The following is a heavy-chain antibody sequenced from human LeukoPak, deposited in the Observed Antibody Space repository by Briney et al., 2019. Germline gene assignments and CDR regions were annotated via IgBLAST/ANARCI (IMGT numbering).Heavy chain of an antibody. CDR3: AREGRYDSPIDY. D-gene: IGHD3-22*01. CDR1: GLTFSTYS. Sequence: GGSLRLSCGASGLTFSTYSMNWVRQAPGKGLEWVSYISSDSGTIYYADSVKGRFTISRDNAKKSLYLQMNSLRAEDTAVYYCAREGRYDSPIDYWGQGTLVTVSS. CDR2: ISSDSGTI. J-gene: IGHJ4*02. V-gene: IGHV3-48*01.